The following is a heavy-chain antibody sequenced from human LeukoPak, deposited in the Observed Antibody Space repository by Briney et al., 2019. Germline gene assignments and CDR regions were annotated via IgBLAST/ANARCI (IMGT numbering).Heavy chain of an antibody. CDR3: ARGTSWGHY. J-gene: IGHJ4*02. D-gene: IGHD3-16*01. Sequence: GASVKVSCKASGYTFTSYYMHWVRQAPGQGLEWMGIINPSGGSTSYAQKFQGRVTMTRDTSISTAYMDLTRVTSGDTAVYYCARGTSWGHYWGQGTLLTVSS. CDR2: INPSGGST. CDR1: GYTFTSYY. V-gene: IGHV1-46*01.